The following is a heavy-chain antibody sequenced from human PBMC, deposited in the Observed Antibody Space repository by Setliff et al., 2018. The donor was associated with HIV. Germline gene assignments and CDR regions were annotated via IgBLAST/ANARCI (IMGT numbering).Heavy chain of an antibody. Sequence: PSETLSLTCTVSGGSISSFYWSWTRQPPGKGLEWIGYIYTSGSTNYNPSLKSRVAISVDTSKNQFSLKLSSVTAADTAVYYCARSPSYSSSFSYYYYSMDVWGQGTTVTVSS. CDR1: GGSISSFY. V-gene: IGHV4-4*09. CDR3: ARSPSYSSSFSYYYYSMDV. CDR2: IYTSGST. D-gene: IGHD6-6*01. J-gene: IGHJ6*02.